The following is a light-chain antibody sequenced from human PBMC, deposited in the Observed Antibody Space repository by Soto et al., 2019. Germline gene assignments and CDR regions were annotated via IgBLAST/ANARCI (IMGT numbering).Light chain of an antibody. CDR1: SSDVGGYNY. CDR2: DVS. J-gene: IGLJ1*01. Sequence: QSVLTQPASVSGSPGQSFTISCTGTSSDVGGYNYVSWYQQHPGKAPKLMIYDVSNRPSGVSNRFSGSKSGNTASLTISGLQAEDEADYYCSSYTSSSTEVFGTGTKVTVL. V-gene: IGLV2-14*01. CDR3: SSYTSSSTEV.